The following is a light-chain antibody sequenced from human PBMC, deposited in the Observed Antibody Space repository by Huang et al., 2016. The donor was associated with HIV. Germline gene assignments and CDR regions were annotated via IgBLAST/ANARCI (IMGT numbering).Light chain of an antibody. CDR1: QDIYNY. Sequence: DIQLTQSPSAMAASVGDRVIITCRATQDIYNYLAWFQQQQGKAPKRLIYGASSLQTGVPARFSGSGSGTEFTLTINNLQPEDSATYFCLQHKNFHAPTFGQGTKVEIK. CDR2: GAS. CDR3: LQHKNFHAPT. V-gene: IGKV1-17*03. J-gene: IGKJ1*01.